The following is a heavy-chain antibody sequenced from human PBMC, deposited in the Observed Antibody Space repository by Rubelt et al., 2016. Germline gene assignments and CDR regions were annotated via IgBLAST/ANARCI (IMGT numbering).Heavy chain of an antibody. CDR3: ARTRQYSSSRLDY. Sequence: QVQLQQWGAGLLKPSETLSLTCAVYGGSFSGCYWSWIRQPPGKGLEWIGEINHRGSTNYNPSLKSAVTISVDTSKNQFSLKLSSGTAADTAVYYCARTRQYSSSRLDYWGQGTLVTVSS. J-gene: IGHJ4*02. D-gene: IGHD6-6*01. CDR1: GGSFSGCY. V-gene: IGHV4-34*01. CDR2: INHRGST.